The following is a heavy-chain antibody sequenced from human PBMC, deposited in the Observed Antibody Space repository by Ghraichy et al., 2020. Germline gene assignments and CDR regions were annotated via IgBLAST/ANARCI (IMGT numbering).Heavy chain of an antibody. Sequence: GGSLRLSCAASGFTFSNYWMSWVRQAPGKGLEWVANIKQDGSEKFYVDSVKGRFTISRDNAKNSLYLQMNSLRAEDTAVYYCARGGPAAAYWGSRLSADYWGQGTLVTVSS. J-gene: IGHJ4*02. D-gene: IGHD7-27*01. CDR2: IKQDGSEK. V-gene: IGHV3-7*01. CDR1: GFTFSNYW. CDR3: ARGGPAAAYWGSRLSADY.